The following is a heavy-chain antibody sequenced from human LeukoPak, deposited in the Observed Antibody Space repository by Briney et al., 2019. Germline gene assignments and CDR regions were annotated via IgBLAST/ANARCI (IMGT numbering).Heavy chain of an antibody. Sequence: PGGSLRLSCAAPGFTFSSYSMNWVRQAPGKGLDWVSYISRSGSTIYYADSVKGRFTISRDNAKNSLYLQMNSLRAEDTAVYYCARGRRWLQFSYWGQGTLVTVSS. V-gene: IGHV3-48*04. J-gene: IGHJ4*02. CDR1: GFTFSSYS. D-gene: IGHD5-24*01. CDR2: ISRSGSTI. CDR3: ARGRRWLQFSY.